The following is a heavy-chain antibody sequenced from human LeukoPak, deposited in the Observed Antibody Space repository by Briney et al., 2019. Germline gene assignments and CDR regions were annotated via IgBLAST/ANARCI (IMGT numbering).Heavy chain of an antibody. J-gene: IGHJ6*02. CDR1: GYTFTNYG. V-gene: IGHV1-18*01. CDR2: ISAYKGNT. Sequence: ASVKVSCKSSGYTFTNYGFSWVRQAPGQGLEWMGWISAYKGNTNYAQKLQGRVTMTTDTSTSTAYMELRSLRSDDTAVYYCARVTYSSFVDFYYGMDVWGQGTTITVSS. CDR3: ARVTYSSFVDFYYGMDV. D-gene: IGHD6-6*01.